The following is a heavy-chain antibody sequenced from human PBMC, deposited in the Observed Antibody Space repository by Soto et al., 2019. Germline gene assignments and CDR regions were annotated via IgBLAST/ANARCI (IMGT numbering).Heavy chain of an antibody. D-gene: IGHD1-1*01. CDR3: ASDILGTGFDD. V-gene: IGHV3-74*01. Sequence: GGSLRLSCAASGCNFCTHWMHWGRQAPGKGLVWVSRINSDGSSTDYADSVKGRFTISRDNAKYTLYLQMNSLRADDTAVDYGASDILGTGFDDLGQGTMVTVAS. CDR2: INSDGSST. J-gene: IGHJ4*02. CDR1: GCNFCTHW.